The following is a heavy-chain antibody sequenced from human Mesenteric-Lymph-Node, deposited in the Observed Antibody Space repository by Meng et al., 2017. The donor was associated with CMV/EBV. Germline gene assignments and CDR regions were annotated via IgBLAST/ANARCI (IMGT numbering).Heavy chain of an antibody. J-gene: IGHJ3*02. D-gene: IGHD3-3*01. CDR1: GFTVSSNH. CDR2: IYSGGGT. Sequence: GGSLRLSCAASGFTVSSNHMNWVRQAPGKGLEWVSVIYSGGGTYYADSVKGRFTISRDSYKNALYLQMNSLRAEDTAVYYCAGAGEWDFWSGYYKAEKAFDMWGQGTMVTVSS. V-gene: IGHV3-53*01. CDR3: AGAGEWDFWSGYYKAEKAFDM.